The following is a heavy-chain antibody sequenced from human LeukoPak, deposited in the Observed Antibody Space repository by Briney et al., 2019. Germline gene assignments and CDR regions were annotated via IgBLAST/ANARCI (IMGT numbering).Heavy chain of an antibody. J-gene: IGHJ4*02. CDR3: ARQGAKRPYYDILTSDY. CDR1: GFTFSSYW. V-gene: IGHV3-74*01. D-gene: IGHD3-9*01. Sequence: GGSLRLSCVASGFTFSSYWMHWVRQAPGKGLVWVSRINSDGSNTSYADYVKGRFTISRDNAKNTLYLQMNSLRAEDTAVYYCARQGAKRPYYDILTSDYWGQGTLVTVSS. CDR2: INSDGSNT.